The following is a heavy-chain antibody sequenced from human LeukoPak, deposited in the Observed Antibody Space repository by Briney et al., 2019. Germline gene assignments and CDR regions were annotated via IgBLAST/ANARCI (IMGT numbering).Heavy chain of an antibody. CDR2: INWNGGST. J-gene: IGHJ6*03. CDR3: ARGVSSAEYYYYYMDV. D-gene: IGHD6-6*01. CDR1: GFTFSSYW. Sequence: GGSLRLSCAASGFTFSSYWMSWVRQAPGKGLEWVSGINWNGGSTGYADSVKGRFTISRDNAKNSLYLQMNSLRAEDTALYYCARGVSSAEYYYYYMDVWGKGTTVTVSS. V-gene: IGHV3-20*04.